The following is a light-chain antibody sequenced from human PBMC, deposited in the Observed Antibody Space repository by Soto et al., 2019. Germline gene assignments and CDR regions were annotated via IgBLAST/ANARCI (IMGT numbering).Light chain of an antibody. Sequence: QSVLTQPASVSGSPGHAITISCTGTSSDVGGYNYVSWYQQHPGKAPKLMIYDVSNRPSGVSNRFSGSKSGNTASLTISGLQAEDEADYYCSSYTTSSTLEVFGSGTKVTVL. J-gene: IGLJ1*01. CDR1: SSDVGGYNY. CDR3: SSYTTSSTLEV. CDR2: DVS. V-gene: IGLV2-14*01.